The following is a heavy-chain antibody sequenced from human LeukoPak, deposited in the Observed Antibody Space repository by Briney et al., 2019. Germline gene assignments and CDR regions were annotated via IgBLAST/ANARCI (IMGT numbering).Heavy chain of an antibody. Sequence: GSLRLSPAASRFIFSNDLVHSGGQSPGDQRICFSRMNTDGSTINYADYVKGRFTISRDNAKNTLYLQMNSLRAEDTAVYYCAKDRVWEQWLVVGAFDIWGQGTMVTVSS. D-gene: IGHD6-19*01. V-gene: IGHV3-74*01. J-gene: IGHJ3*02. CDR1: RFIFSNDL. CDR2: MNTDGSTI. CDR3: AKDRVWEQWLVVGAFDI.